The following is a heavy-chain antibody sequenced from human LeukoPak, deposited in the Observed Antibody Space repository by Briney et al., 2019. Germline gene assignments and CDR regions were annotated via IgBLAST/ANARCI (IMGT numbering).Heavy chain of an antibody. D-gene: IGHD3-3*01. CDR2: ISSSSSYI. J-gene: IGHJ4*02. CDR3: AKESKYITIFGVANYFDY. CDR1: GFTFSSYS. V-gene: IGHV3-21*04. Sequence: PGGSLRLSCAASGFTFSSYSMNWVRQAPGKGLEWVSSISSSSSYIYYADSVKGRFTISRDNAKNSLYLQMNSLRAEDTAVYYCAKESKYITIFGVANYFDYWGQGTLVTVSS.